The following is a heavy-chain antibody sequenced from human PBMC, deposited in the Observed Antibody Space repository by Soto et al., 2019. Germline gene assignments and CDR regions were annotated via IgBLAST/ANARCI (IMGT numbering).Heavy chain of an antibody. D-gene: IGHD3-10*01. V-gene: IGHV4-30-4*01. CDR2: IYYSGST. Sequence: PSETLSLTCTLSGVSIRSGAYYWSWIRQPPGKGLEWIGYIYYSGSTYYNPSLKSRVTISVDTSKNQFSLKLSSVTAADTAVYYCATHRSGRANWFDPWGQGTLVTVSS. CDR3: ATHRSGRANWFDP. J-gene: IGHJ5*02. CDR1: GVSIRSGAYY.